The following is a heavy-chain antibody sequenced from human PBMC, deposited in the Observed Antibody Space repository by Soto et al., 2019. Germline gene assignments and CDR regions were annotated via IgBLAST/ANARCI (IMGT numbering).Heavy chain of an antibody. CDR1: GFTFSSYA. V-gene: IGHV3-30-3*01. Sequence: AGSLRLSCAASGFTFSSYAMHWVRQAPGKGLEWVAVISYDGSNKYYADSVKGRFTISRDNSKNTLYLQMNSLRAEDTAVYYCARARQIVVVVAVFDYWGQGTLVTVSS. CDR3: ARARQIVVVVAVFDY. J-gene: IGHJ4*02. CDR2: ISYDGSNK. D-gene: IGHD2-15*01.